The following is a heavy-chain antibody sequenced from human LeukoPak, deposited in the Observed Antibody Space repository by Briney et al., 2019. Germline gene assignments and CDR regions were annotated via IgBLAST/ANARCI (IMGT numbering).Heavy chain of an antibody. CDR1: GFTFSSYG. J-gene: IGHJ6*04. CDR3: ARGNYYYYYGMGV. Sequence: PGGSLRLSCAASGFTFSSYGMHWVRQAPGKGLEWVAVIWYDGSNKYYADSVKGRFTISRDNSKNTLYLQMNSLRAEDTAVYYCARGNYYYYYGMGVWGKGTTVTVSS. CDR2: IWYDGSNK. V-gene: IGHV3-33*01.